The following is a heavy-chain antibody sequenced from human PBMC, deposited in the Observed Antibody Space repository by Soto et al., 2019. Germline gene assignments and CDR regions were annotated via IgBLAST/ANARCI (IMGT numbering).Heavy chain of an antibody. V-gene: IGHV4-30-4*01. CDR2: IYYSGST. CDR1: GGSISSGDYY. D-gene: IGHD3-9*01. J-gene: IGHJ6*02. CDR3: ARETTGTYYDILTGGGYYGMDV. Sequence: QVQLQESGPGLVKPSQTLSLTCTVSGGSISSGDYYWSWIRQPPGKGLEWIGYIYYSGSTYYNPSLKSRVTISVDTSKNQFSLKLSSVTAADTAVYYCARETTGTYYDILTGGGYYGMDVWGQGTTVTVSS.